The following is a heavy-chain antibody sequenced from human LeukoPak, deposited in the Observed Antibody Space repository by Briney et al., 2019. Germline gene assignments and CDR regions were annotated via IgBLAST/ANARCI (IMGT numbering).Heavy chain of an antibody. J-gene: IGHJ5*02. D-gene: IGHD3-10*01. V-gene: IGHV3-23*05. Sequence: GGSLRLSCAASGFTFSSYAMSWVRQAPGKGLEWISIIYSSGTTYYADSVKGRFTVSRDKSKNTLYLQMDSLRAEDTAVYYCARLEVRGVIGPWGQGTLVTVSS. CDR2: IYSSGTT. CDR1: GFTFSSYA. CDR3: ARLEVRGVIGP.